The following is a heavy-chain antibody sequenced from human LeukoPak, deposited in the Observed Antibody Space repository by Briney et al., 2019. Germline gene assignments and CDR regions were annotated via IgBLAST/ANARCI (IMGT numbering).Heavy chain of an antibody. J-gene: IGHJ4*02. CDR2: ISGSGGST. CDR1: GFTFSSYA. CDR3: AKEISYYDFWSGYYAKPFDY. D-gene: IGHD3-3*01. Sequence: GGSLRPSCAASGFTFSSYAMSWVRQAPGKGLEWVSAISGSGGSTYYADSVKGRFTISRDNSKNTLYLQMNSLRAEDTAVYYCAKEISYYDFWSGYYAKPFDYWGQGTLVTVSS. V-gene: IGHV3-23*01.